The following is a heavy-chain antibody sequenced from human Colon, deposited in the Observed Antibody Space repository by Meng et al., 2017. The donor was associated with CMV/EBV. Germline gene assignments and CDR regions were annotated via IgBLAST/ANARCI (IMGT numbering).Heavy chain of an antibody. CDR1: GFSVRNNY. Sequence: GGSLRLSCTASGFSVRNNYVSWVRQGPGKGLEWVSVIYDTGRTYYADSVKGRFTVSRDESKNTVSLQMNSLRVEDTAVYYCARNRLECGGDCYFADSWGQGTLVTVSS. V-gene: IGHV3-66*01. CDR3: ARNRLECGGDCYFADS. CDR2: IYDTGRT. D-gene: IGHD2-21*01. J-gene: IGHJ5*02.